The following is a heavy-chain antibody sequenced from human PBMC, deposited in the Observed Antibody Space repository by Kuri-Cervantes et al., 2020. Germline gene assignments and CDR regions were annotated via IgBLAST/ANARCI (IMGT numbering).Heavy chain of an antibody. D-gene: IGHD6-13*01. V-gene: IGHV3-74*01. Sequence: GESLKISCAASGFTFSSYWMHWVRQAPGKGLVWVSRINSDGSSTSYADSVKGRFTISRDNAKNSLYLQMNSLRTEDTAVYYCARDSQIAATTADWYFDLWGRGTLVTVSS. CDR2: INSDGSST. CDR1: GFTFSSYW. CDR3: ARDSQIAATTADWYFDL. J-gene: IGHJ2*01.